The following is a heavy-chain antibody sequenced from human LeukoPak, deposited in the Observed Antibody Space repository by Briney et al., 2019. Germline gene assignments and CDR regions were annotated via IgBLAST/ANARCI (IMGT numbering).Heavy chain of an antibody. CDR2: IKSKTYGWTP. D-gene: IGHD1-26*01. V-gene: IGHV3-15*01. J-gene: IGHJ4*02. CDR1: GFTFSKAW. CDR3: TTDPQWEVPVDY. Sequence: GGALRLSCAASGFTFSKAWMSWVRQAPGKGLEWVGRIKSKTYGWTPDYAGAVKGRYTNSRDDSKNTVYLQVNSLKTEHTAVYYCTTDPQWEVPVDYWGEGTLVTVSS.